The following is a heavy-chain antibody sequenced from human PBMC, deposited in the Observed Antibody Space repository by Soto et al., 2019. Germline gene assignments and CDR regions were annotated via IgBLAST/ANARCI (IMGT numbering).Heavy chain of an antibody. D-gene: IGHD1-26*01. J-gene: IGHJ4*02. CDR3: ARSSSGSYFDY. V-gene: IGHV3-30-3*01. Sequence: GGSLRLSCAASGFTFSSYAMHWVRQAPGKGLEWVAVISYDGSNKYYADSVKGRFTISRDNSKNTLYLQMNSLRAEDTAVYYCARSSSGSYFDYWGQGTLVTVSS. CDR1: GFTFSSYA. CDR2: ISYDGSNK.